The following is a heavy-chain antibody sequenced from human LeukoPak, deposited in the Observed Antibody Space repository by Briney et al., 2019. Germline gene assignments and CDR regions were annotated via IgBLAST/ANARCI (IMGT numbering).Heavy chain of an antibody. CDR1: GLTFSDYY. J-gene: IGHJ4*02. CDR2: ISSSGTTI. Sequence: GGSLRLSCAASGLTFSDYYMTWIRQAPGKGLEWVSFISSSGTTIYSADSVRGRFTVSRDNAKNSLFLHMNSLRAEDTAVYYCAIQNTMIVVVPYFDYWGQGTLVTVSS. D-gene: IGHD3-22*01. CDR3: AIQNTMIVVVPYFDY. V-gene: IGHV3-11*04.